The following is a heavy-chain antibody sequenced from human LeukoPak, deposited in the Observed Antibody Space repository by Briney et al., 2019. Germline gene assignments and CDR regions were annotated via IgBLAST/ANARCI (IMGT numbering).Heavy chain of an antibody. CDR2: VSTSGGST. V-gene: IGHV3-23*01. D-gene: IGHD2-15*01. J-gene: IGHJ4*02. CDR1: GFTFSTYA. Sequence: GGSLRLSCAASGFTFSTYAMSWVRQAPGKGLEWVSTVSTSGGSTYYADSEKGRFTISRDNSKNTQYLQMNSLRAEDTAIYYCLGYCSGGRCYSGGHWGQGTLVTVSS. CDR3: LGYCSGGRCYSGGH.